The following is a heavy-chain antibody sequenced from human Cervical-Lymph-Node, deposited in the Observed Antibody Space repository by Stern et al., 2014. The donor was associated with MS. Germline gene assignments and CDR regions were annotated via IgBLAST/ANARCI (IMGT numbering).Heavy chain of an antibody. V-gene: IGHV3-33*01. D-gene: IGHD6-13*01. Sequence: VQLVESGGGVVQPGRSLRLSCAASGFTFSSYGMHWVRQAPGKGLEWVAVIWYDGRNKYYADPVKGRFTISRDNSKNTLYLQMNSLRAEDTAVYYCARSSSPSPYYYYGMDVWGQGTTVTVSS. CDR3: ARSSSPSPYYYYGMDV. CDR1: GFTFSSYG. J-gene: IGHJ6*02. CDR2: IWYDGRNK.